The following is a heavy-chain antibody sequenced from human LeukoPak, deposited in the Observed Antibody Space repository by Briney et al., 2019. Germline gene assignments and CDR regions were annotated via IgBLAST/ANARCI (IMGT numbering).Heavy chain of an antibody. CDR2: IRSKANSYAT. D-gene: IGHD3-22*01. CDR3: TSHIYYDSSGYYYPDDY. CDR1: GFTFSGSA. V-gene: IGHV3-73*01. J-gene: IGHJ4*02. Sequence: GGSLRLSCAASGFTFSGSAMHWVRQASGKGLEWVGRIRSKANSYATAYAASVKGRFTISRDDSKNTAYLQMNSLKTEDTAVYYCTSHIYYDSSGYYYPDDYWGQGTLVTVSS.